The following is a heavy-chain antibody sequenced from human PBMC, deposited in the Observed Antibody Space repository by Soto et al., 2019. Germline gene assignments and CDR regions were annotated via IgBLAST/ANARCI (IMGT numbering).Heavy chain of an antibody. D-gene: IGHD1-1*01. V-gene: IGHV1-69*01. CDR1: GGTFSSYA. CDR2: IIPIFGTA. J-gene: IGHJ2*01. Sequence: QVQLVQSGAEVKKPGSSVKVSCMASGGTFSSYAISWVRQAPGQGLEWMGGIIPIFGTANYAQKFQGRVTITADESTSTAYMELSSLRSEDTAVYYCARGSNWNDAVEGYWYFDLWGRGTLVTVSS. CDR3: ARGSNWNDAVEGYWYFDL.